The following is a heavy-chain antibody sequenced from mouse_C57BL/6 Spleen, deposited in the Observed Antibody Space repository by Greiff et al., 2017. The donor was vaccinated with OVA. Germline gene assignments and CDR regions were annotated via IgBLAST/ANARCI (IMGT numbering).Heavy chain of an antibody. CDR1: GYTFTSYW. J-gene: IGHJ2*01. Sequence: VQLQQPGAELVKPGASVKLSCKASGYTFTSYWMHWVKQRPGQGLEWIGMIHPNSGSTNYNEKFKSKATLTVDKSSSTAYMQLSSLTSEDSAVYYCARARGGNFYFDYWGQGTTLTVSS. CDR3: ARARGGNFYFDY. V-gene: IGHV1-64*01. D-gene: IGHD2-1*01. CDR2: IHPNSGST.